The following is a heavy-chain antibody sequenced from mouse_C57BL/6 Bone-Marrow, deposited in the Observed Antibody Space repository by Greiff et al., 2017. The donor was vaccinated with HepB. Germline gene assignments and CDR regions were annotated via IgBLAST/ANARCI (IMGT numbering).Heavy chain of an antibody. Sequence: EVHLVESGGGLVKPGGSLKLSCAASGFTFSSYTMSWVRQTPEKRLEWVATISGGGGNTYYPDSVKGRFTISRDNAKNTLYLQMSSLRSEDTALYYCARNVYDFDYWGQGTTLTVSS. V-gene: IGHV5-9*01. J-gene: IGHJ2*01. D-gene: IGHD1-1*01. CDR1: GFTFSSYT. CDR3: ARNVYDFDY. CDR2: ISGGGGNT.